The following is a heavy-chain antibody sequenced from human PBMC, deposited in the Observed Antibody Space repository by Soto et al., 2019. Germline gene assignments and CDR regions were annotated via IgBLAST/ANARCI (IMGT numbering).Heavy chain of an antibody. CDR3: ATVNRDSSSWYGTHNWFDP. CDR2: FDPEDGET. CDR1: GYTLTELS. Sequence: ASVKVSCKVSGYTLTELSMHWVRQAPGKGLEWMGGFDPEDGETIYAQKFQGRVTMTEDTSTDTAYMELSSLRSEDTAVYYCATVNRDSSSWYGTHNWFDPWGQGTLVTVS. J-gene: IGHJ5*02. D-gene: IGHD6-13*01. V-gene: IGHV1-24*01.